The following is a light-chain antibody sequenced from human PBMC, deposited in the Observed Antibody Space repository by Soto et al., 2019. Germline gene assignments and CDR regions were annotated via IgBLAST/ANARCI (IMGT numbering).Light chain of an antibody. CDR1: QSVSSN. J-gene: IGKJ5*01. V-gene: IGKV3-20*01. CDR2: GAS. Sequence: EIVMTQSPATLSVSPGETATLSCRASQSVSSNLAWYQQKPGQAPSLLIYGASSRATGIPDRFSGSGSGTDFTLTISRLEPEDFAVYHCQQYGSSPPNTFGQGTRLEIK. CDR3: QQYGSSPPNT.